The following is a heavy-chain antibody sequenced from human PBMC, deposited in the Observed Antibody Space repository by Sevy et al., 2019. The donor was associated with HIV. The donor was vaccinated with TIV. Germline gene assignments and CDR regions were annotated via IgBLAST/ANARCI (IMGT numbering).Heavy chain of an antibody. V-gene: IGHV3-23*01. D-gene: IGHD1-26*01. Sequence: GGSLRLSCAASGFTFSSFAMSWVRHIPGKGLEWVSTINGRGGSAYYADSVKGRCTLSRDNSNNTVFLQMNRLRDEDTAVYYCARPTPRIAPSSAAFFDYWGQGTLVTVSS. J-gene: IGHJ4*02. CDR1: GFTFSSFA. CDR3: ARPTPRIAPSSAAFFDY. CDR2: INGRGGSA.